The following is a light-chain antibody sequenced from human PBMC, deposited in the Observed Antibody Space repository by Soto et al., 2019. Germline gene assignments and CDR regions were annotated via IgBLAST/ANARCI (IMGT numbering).Light chain of an antibody. CDR2: DAS. V-gene: IGKV1-33*01. J-gene: IGKJ5*01. Sequence: DIQMTQSPSSLSASVGDRVTITCQASQDISNYLNWYQQKPGKAPKLLIYDASNLETGVQSRCSESGSETDFHSAISSLQPEVIATYYCQQYDNQITFGRGTGLEIK. CDR3: QQYDNQIT. CDR1: QDISNY.